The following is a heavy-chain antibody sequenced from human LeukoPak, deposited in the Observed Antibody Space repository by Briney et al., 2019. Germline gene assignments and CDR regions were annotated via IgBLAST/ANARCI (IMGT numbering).Heavy chain of an antibody. CDR2: IYYSGST. D-gene: IGHD3-3*01. CDR3: ARTIFGVPNYFDY. CDR1: GGSISSGGYY. V-gene: IGHV4-61*08. J-gene: IGHJ4*02. Sequence: PSETLSLTCTVSGGSISSGGYYWSWIRQHPGKGLEWIGYIYYSGSTNYNPSLKSRVTISVDTSKNQFSLKLSSVTAADTAVYYCARTIFGVPNYFDYWGQGTLVTVSS.